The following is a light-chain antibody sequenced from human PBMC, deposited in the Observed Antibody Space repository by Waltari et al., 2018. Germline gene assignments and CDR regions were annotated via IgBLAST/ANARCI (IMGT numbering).Light chain of an antibody. CDR3: QTGGHGTWV. V-gene: IGLV4-69*01. J-gene: IGLJ3*02. CDR2: VNSDGSH. Sequence: QLVLTQSPSASASLGASVKLTCTLSSGHSSNVIAWLQQQPEKGPRYLMKVNSDGSHSKGDEIPARFSGSSSGAERYLTISSLQSEDEADDYCQTGGHGTWVFGGGTKLTVL. CDR1: SGHSSNV.